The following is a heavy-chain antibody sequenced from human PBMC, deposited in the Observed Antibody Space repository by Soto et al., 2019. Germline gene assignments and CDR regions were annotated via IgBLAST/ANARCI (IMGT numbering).Heavy chain of an antibody. V-gene: IGHV1-46*01. D-gene: IGHD2-21*02. Sequence: QVQLVQSGAEVKKPGASVKVSCKASGDTFTDYYIHWVRQAPGQGLEWLGTVNPSGGHTTYAQHCLGRMTMTRDTPTRTVEMELTSLTSDATAEYYRTSWGHVVVVTAALDYRGQGTLVCVSS. J-gene: IGHJ4*02. CDR3: TSWGHVVVVTAALDY. CDR1: GDTFTDYY. CDR2: VNPSGGHT.